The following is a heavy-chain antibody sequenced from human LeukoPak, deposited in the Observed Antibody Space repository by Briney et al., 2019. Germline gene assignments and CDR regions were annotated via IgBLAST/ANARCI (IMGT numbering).Heavy chain of an antibody. CDR3: ANLNAPYWGNFDY. Sequence: GGSLRLSCAASGFTFSNYAMTWVRQAPGQGLDWVSAISDSGVTAYYADSVKGRFTISRDNSKSTLYLQMNSLRAEDTAVYYCANLNAPYWGNFDYWGQGTLVTVSS. D-gene: IGHD3-16*01. CDR1: GFTFSNYA. CDR2: ISDSGVTA. J-gene: IGHJ4*02. V-gene: IGHV3-23*01.